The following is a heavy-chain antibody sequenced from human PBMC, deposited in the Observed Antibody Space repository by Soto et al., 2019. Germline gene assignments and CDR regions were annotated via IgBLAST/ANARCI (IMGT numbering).Heavy chain of an antibody. CDR1: GFTFSNAW. J-gene: IGHJ4*02. Sequence: EVQLVESGGGLVKPGGSLRLSCAASGFTFSNAWMSWVRQAPGKGLEWVGRLKSKTDGGTTDYAAPVKGRFTISRDDSKNTLYLQMNSLKTEDTAVYYCTTNSYYDFWSGYFPDYWGQGTLVTVSS. V-gene: IGHV3-15*01. CDR2: LKSKTDGGTT. D-gene: IGHD3-3*01. CDR3: TTNSYYDFWSGYFPDY.